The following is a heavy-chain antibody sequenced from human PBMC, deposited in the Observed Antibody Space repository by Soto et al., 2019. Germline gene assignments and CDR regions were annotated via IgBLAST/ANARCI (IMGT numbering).Heavy chain of an antibody. CDR1: GGSFSGYY. J-gene: IGHJ4*02. CDR2: INHSGST. Sequence: QVQLQQWGAGLLKPSETLSLTCAVYGGSFSGYYWSWIRQPPGKGLEWIGEINHSGSTNYNPSLKSRVTISVDTSKNQVSLKLSSVTAADTAGDYCARGRLSARGSYRHWGQGTPVTV. V-gene: IGHV4-34*01. CDR3: ARGRLSARGSYRH. D-gene: IGHD1-26*01.